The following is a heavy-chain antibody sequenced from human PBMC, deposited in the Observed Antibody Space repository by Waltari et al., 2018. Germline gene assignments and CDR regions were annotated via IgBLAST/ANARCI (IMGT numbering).Heavy chain of an antibody. CDR1: GFRVSYNY. V-gene: IGHV3-53*01. D-gene: IGHD5-12*01. Sequence: EVQLVESGGGLIQPGGSLRLSCEASGFRVSYNYMSWVRQAPGKGRDWLSVIHAGGNTYYGDSVNVRITLSRDISKNTVYLQMNRLTVEDSAMYYCARAGLGSPSQWLQLFDSWGQGTLVTVSS. J-gene: IGHJ4*02. CDR3: ARAGLGSPSQWLQLFDS. CDR2: IHAGGNT.